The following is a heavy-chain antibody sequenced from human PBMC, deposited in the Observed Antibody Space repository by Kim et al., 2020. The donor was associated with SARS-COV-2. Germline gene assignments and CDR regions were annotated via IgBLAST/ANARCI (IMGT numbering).Heavy chain of an antibody. J-gene: IGHJ6*02. D-gene: IGHD6-13*01. Sequence: GESLKISCKGSGYSFASYWICWVRQMPGKGLEWMGIIYPGDADTRYSPSFQGQVTISADKSISTAYLQWTSLKASDTAMYYCARRNVAVVGTKYYYYGMDVWGHGTTVTVS. CDR1: GYSFASYW. CDR2: IYPGDADT. CDR3: ARRNVAVVGTKYYYYGMDV. V-gene: IGHV5-51*01.